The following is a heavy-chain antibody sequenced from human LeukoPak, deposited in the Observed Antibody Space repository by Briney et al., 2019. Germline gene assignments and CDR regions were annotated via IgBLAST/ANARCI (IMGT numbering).Heavy chain of an antibody. Sequence: SETLSLTCTVSGGSISSYYWSWIRQPPGKGLEWIGYIYYSGSTNYNPSLKSRVTISVDTSKNQFSLKLSSVTAADTAVYYCARGREWEPKVFDYWGQGTLVTVSS. D-gene: IGHD1-26*01. CDR3: ARGREWEPKVFDY. CDR1: GGSISSYY. J-gene: IGHJ4*02. V-gene: IGHV4-59*01. CDR2: IYYSGST.